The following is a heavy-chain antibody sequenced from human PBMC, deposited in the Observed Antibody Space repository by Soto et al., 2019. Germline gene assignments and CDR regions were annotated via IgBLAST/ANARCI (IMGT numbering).Heavy chain of an antibody. V-gene: IGHV4-59*01. CDR2: IYYSGST. CDR1: GGSISSYY. Sequence: SETLSLTCTVSGGSISSYYWSWIRQPPGKGLEWIGYIYYSGSTNYNPSLKSRVTISVDTSKNQFSLKLSSVTAADTAVYYCARSGGYSYGTYYFDYWGQGTLVTVSS. J-gene: IGHJ4*02. D-gene: IGHD5-18*01. CDR3: ARSGGYSYGTYYFDY.